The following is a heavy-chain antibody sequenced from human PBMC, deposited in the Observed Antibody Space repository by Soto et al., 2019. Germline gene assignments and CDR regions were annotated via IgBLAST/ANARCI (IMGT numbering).Heavy chain of an antibody. CDR2: IRSRANNFAT. V-gene: IGHV3-73*02. J-gene: IGHJ6*01. D-gene: IGHD2-2*02. CDR3: ARGQGAAIGDYYYHGMDV. Sequence: EVQLVESGGGLVQPGGSLKLSCSASGFIFSGSAIHWVRQASGKGLEWVGRIRSRANNFATSSAASVKGRFTFSRDDSKNTAYLQMNTLKPEDTAVYYCARGQGAAIGDYYYHGMDVW. CDR1: GFIFSGSA.